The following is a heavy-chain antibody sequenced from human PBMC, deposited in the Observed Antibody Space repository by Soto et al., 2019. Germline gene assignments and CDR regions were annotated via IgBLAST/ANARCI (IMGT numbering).Heavy chain of an antibody. D-gene: IGHD2-2*01. CDR1: GYTFTSYA. CDR3: ARDRPYCSSTSCLYYFDY. CDR2: INAGNGNT. Sequence: ASVKVSCKASGYTFTSYAMHWVRQAPGQRLEWMGWINAGNGNTKYSQKFQGRVTITRDTSASTAYMELSSLRSEDTAVYYCARDRPYCSSTSCLYYFDYWGQGTLVTVSS. J-gene: IGHJ4*02. V-gene: IGHV1-3*01.